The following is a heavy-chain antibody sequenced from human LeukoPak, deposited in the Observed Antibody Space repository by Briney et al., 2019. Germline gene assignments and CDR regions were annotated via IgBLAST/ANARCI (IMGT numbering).Heavy chain of an antibody. CDR3: ATSSPGIAVAGTYYFDY. J-gene: IGHJ4*02. D-gene: IGHD6-19*01. Sequence: PSETLSLTCTVSGGSLSSSSYYWGWIRQPPGEGLEWIGSIYYSGSTYYNPSLKSRVTISVDTSKNQFSLKLSSVTAADTAVYYCATSSPGIAVAGTYYFDYWGQGTLVTVSS. CDR2: IYYSGST. CDR1: GGSLSSSSYY. V-gene: IGHV4-39*01.